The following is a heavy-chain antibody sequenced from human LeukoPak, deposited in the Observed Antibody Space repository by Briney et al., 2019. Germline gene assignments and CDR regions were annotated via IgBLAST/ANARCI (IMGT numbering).Heavy chain of an antibody. CDR2: IYTSGST. J-gene: IGHJ6*03. Sequence: SETLSLTCTVSGGSISSYYWSWIRQPAGKGLEWIGRIYTSGSTNYNPSLKSRVTMSVDTSKNQFSLKLSSVTAADTAVYYCARLDRVASTVTPNYYYYYMDVWGKGTTVAVSS. CDR1: GGSISSYY. CDR3: ARLDRVASTVTPNYYYYYMDV. D-gene: IGHD4-17*01. V-gene: IGHV4-4*07.